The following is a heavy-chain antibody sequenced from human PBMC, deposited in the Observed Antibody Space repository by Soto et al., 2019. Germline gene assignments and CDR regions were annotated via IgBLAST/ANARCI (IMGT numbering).Heavy chain of an antibody. CDR3: ARDRPSPPRDYYDRSGYYSNF. J-gene: IGHJ4*02. CDR1: GFTFSSYA. V-gene: IGHV3-30-3*01. D-gene: IGHD3-22*01. CDR2: ISYDGSNK. Sequence: PGGSLRLSCAAFGFTFSSYAMHWVRQATGKGLGWVAVISYDGSNKYYADSVKGRFTISRDNSKNTLYLQMNSLRAEDTAVYYCARDRPSPPRDYYDRSGYYSNFWGQGT.